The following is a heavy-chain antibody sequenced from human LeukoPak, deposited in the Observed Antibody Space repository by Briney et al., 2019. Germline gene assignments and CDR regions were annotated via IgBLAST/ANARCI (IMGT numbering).Heavy chain of an antibody. Sequence: PGGSLRLSCAASGFTFSSYSMNWVRQAPGKGLEWVSYISSSSSTIYYADSVKGRFTISRDNAKNSLYLQMNSLRAEDTAVYYCARERGQWLVRHDAFDIWGQGQWSPSLQ. CDR1: GFTFSSYS. CDR3: ARERGQWLVRHDAFDI. D-gene: IGHD6-19*01. CDR2: ISSSSSTI. V-gene: IGHV3-48*04. J-gene: IGHJ3*02.